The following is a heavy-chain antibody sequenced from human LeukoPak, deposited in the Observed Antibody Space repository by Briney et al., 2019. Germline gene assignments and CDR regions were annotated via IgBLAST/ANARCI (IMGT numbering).Heavy chain of an antibody. J-gene: IGHJ4*02. CDR3: AGSFGELLDY. CDR2: IWYDGSNK. D-gene: IGHD3-10*01. V-gene: IGHV3-33*01. CDR1: GFTFSSYG. Sequence: GRSLRLSCAASGFTFSSYGMHWVRQAPGKGLEWVAVIWYDGSNKYYADSVKGRFTISRDNSKNTRYLQMNSLRAEDTAVYYCAGSFGELLDYWGQGTLVTVPS.